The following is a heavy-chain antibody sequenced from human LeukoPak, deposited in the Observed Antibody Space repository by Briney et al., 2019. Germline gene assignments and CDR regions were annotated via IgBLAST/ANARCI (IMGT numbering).Heavy chain of an antibody. CDR2: VFDGKTT. V-gene: IGHV4-34*12. Sequence: ASDTLSLTCAVCGESLNYYYWSWIRQSPEKGLEWIGEVFDGKTTNYNPSLKSRVTISAVTSSNQFSLNLKSVTAADTAVYYCASGAWATRLHSWAQGTLVIVSS. CDR3: ASGAWATRLHS. J-gene: IGHJ4*02. CDR1: GESLNYYY. D-gene: IGHD5-24*01.